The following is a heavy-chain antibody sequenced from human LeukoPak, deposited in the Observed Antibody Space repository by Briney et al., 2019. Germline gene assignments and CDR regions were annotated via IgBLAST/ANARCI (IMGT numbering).Heavy chain of an antibody. CDR2: INPNSGDT. J-gene: IGHJ4*02. D-gene: IGHD2-8*01. V-gene: IGHV1-2*02. CDR1: GYTLTEDH. CDR3: ATLMALLDY. Sequence: AAETVSHMDCGYTLTEDHRHWVRQTPGQGLEWMRWINPNSGDTNYAQKFQGRVTMTRDTTISTAYMELSRLRSDDTAVFYCATLMALLDYWGQATLVTVSS.